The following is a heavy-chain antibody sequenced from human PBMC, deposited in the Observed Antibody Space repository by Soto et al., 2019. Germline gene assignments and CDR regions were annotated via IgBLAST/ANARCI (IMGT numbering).Heavy chain of an antibody. Sequence: EVQLLESGGDLIQPGGSLRLSCAASGFTFNIYAMTWVRQAPGKGLEWVSAISRYGDITYYADSVEGRFSISRDNSKNTLYVQMDSLRAEDTAVYYCAKDRYLDHDSRGYLFDNWGQGTLVTVSS. CDR1: GFTFNIYA. CDR3: AKDRYLDHDSRGYLFDN. J-gene: IGHJ4*02. CDR2: ISRYGDIT. D-gene: IGHD3-22*01. V-gene: IGHV3-23*01.